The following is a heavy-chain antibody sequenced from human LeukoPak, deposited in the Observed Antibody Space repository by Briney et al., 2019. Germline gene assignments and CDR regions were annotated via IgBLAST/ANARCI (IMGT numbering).Heavy chain of an antibody. CDR3: ARPLKNYNFWSGYYYSIPSYYYGMDV. CDR2: MNPNSGNT. J-gene: IGHJ6*02. Sequence: GASVRVSCKASRYTFTTYDINWVRQAAGQGLEWMGWMNPNSGNTGYAQKFQGRVTMTRNTSISTAYMELSSLRSEDTAVYYCARPLKNYNFWSGYYYSIPSYYYGMDVWGQGTTVTVSS. D-gene: IGHD3-3*01. V-gene: IGHV1-8*02. CDR1: RYTFTTYD.